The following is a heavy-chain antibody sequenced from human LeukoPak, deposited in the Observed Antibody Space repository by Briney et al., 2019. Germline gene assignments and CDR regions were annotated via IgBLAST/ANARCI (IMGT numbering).Heavy chain of an antibody. CDR3: TRHPDRQTDTAMVLDY. D-gene: IGHD5-18*01. CDR2: IRTKGNTYAT. V-gene: IGHV3-73*01. J-gene: IGHJ4*02. Sequence: HPGGSLKLSCAASGFTFSDSDMHWVRQASGKGLEWVGRIRTKGNTYATAYAASVKGRFTISRDDSKNTAYLQMNSLKTEDTAVYYCTRHPDRQTDTAMVLDYWGQGTLVTVSS. CDR1: GFTFSDSD.